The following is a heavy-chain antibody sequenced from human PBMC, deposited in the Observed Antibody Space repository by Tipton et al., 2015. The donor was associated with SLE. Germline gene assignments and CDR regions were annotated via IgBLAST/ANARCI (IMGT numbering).Heavy chain of an antibody. J-gene: IGHJ4*02. CDR3: TTNYVWGSYRRDF. CDR2: TRNKANSYTT. D-gene: IGHD3-16*02. CDR1: GFTFSDPY. Sequence: SLRLSCAVSGFTFSDPYMDWVRPAPGKGLEWVGRTRNKANSYTTEYAASVKGRFTISRDDSENSLFLQMNSLKTEDTAVYYCTTNYVWGSYRRDFWGQGTLVTVSS. V-gene: IGHV3-72*01.